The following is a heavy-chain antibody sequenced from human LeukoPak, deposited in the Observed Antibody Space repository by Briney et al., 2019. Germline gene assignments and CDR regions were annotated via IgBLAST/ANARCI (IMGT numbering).Heavy chain of an antibody. V-gene: IGHV1-69*05. CDR1: GGTFSSYA. CDR2: IIPIFGTA. Sequence: SVKVSCKASGGTFSSYAISWVRQAPGQGLEWMGGIIPIFGTANYAQKFQGRVTITTDESTSTAYMELSSLRSEDTAVYYCARGTHSSSWYGLYYYYYMDVWGKGTTVTVSS. J-gene: IGHJ6*03. D-gene: IGHD6-13*01. CDR3: ARGTHSSSWYGLYYYYYMDV.